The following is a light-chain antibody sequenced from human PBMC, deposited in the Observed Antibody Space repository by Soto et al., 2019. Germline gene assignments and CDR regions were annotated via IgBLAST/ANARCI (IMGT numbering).Light chain of an antibody. CDR2: SND. J-gene: IGLJ2*01. CDR1: TSNIGTNT. CDR3: ATWDDSLNVV. V-gene: IGLV1-44*01. Sequence: QSVLTQSPSASGTPGQRVSISCSGSTSNIGTNTVSWYQHVPGMAPKLLIYSNDQRPSAVPGRFSGSKSGTSASLAISGLLSEDEADYYCATWDDSLNVVFGGGTKVTVL.